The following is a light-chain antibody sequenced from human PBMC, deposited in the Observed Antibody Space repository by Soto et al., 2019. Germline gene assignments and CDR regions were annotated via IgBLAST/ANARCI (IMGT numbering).Light chain of an antibody. CDR2: DVD. CDR3: SSYTTSSTVV. J-gene: IGLJ2*01. V-gene: IGLV2-14*01. Sequence: QSALTQPASISGSPGQSITISCTGTNSDVGGYNYVSWYQQYPGKAPKLMIYDVDNRPSGVSYRFSGSKSGKKASLTISGLQAEDEADYYCSSYTTSSTVVFGGGTKLTVL. CDR1: NSDVGGYNY.